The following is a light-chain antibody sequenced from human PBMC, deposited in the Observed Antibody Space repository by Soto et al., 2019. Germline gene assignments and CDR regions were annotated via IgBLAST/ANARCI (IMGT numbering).Light chain of an antibody. V-gene: IGKV3-11*01. Sequence: EIVLTQSPATLSLSPWERATLSCRASQSINRHLAWYRQKPGQAPRLLIYDASNRATGIPARFSGSGSGTDFTLTISSLEPEDFGVYYCQQRSNWPPVTFGGGTRWIS. CDR1: QSINRH. J-gene: IGKJ4*01. CDR3: QQRSNWPPVT. CDR2: DAS.